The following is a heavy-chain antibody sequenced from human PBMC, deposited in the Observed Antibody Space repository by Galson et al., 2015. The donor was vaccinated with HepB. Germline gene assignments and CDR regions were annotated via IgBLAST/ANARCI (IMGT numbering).Heavy chain of an antibody. CDR2: ISGSGTRR. CDR3: AKGPSDYVWGSSRNWFDP. J-gene: IGHJ5*02. CDR1: GFTFSSYS. V-gene: IGHV3-23*01. Sequence: SLRLSCAASGFTFSSYSMSWVRQAPGKGLEWVSAISGSGTRRDYADSVRGRFTISRDKSTNTLSLQMNSLRVEDTAVYYCAKGPSDYVWGSSRNWFDPWGKGSVVTVSS. D-gene: IGHD3-16*02.